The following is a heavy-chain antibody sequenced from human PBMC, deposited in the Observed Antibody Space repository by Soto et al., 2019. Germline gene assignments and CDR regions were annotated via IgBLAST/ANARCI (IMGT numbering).Heavy chain of an antibody. V-gene: IGHV4-31*03. CDR1: GGSISSGDYY. CDR3: ARDLTAGYAFDI. CDR2: IYYSGST. J-gene: IGHJ3*02. Sequence: TSETLSLTCTVSGGSISSGDYYWSWIRQHPGKGLEWIGYIYYSGSTYYNPSLKSRVTISVDTSKNQFSLKLSSVTAADTAVYYCARDLTAGYAFDIWGQGTMVTVSS. D-gene: IGHD6-13*01.